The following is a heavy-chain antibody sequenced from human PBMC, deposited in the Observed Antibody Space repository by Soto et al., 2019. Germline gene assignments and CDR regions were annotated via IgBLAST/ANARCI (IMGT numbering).Heavy chain of an antibody. J-gene: IGHJ4*02. D-gene: IGHD6-13*01. Sequence: GGSLRLSCAASGFTFSSYSMNWVRQAPGKGLEWVSYISSSSSYIYYADSVKGRFIVSRDNAKNSLYMQMNSLRAEDTAVYYCARIGYSSSSLDDSGPGTLVTVSS. CDR1: GFTFSSYS. CDR2: ISSSSSYI. CDR3: ARIGYSSSSLDD. V-gene: IGHV3-21*04.